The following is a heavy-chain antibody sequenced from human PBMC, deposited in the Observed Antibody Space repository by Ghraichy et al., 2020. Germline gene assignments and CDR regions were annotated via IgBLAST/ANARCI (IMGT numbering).Heavy chain of an antibody. CDR2: ISGTGGTI. CDR1: GFTFSSYS. Sequence: GGSPRLSCVASGFTFSSYSMSWVRQAPGKGLEWVSVISGTGGTIYYADSVKGRFTMSRDNSKNTLYLQMNSLRAEDTAVYHCAKRRVTAGGRDFDYWGQGTLVTVFS. D-gene: IGHD5-18*01. V-gene: IGHV3-23*01. J-gene: IGHJ4*02. CDR3: AKRRVTAGGRDFDY.